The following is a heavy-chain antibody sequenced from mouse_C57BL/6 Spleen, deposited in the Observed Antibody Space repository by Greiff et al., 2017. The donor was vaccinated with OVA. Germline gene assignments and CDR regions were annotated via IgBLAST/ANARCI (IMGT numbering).Heavy chain of an antibody. J-gene: IGHJ4*01. V-gene: IGHV5-12*01. CDR2: ISNGGGST. CDR1: GFTFSDYY. CDR3: ARHWVDY. Sequence: EVKLMESGGGLVQPGGSLKLSCAASGFTFSDYYMYWVRQTPEKRLEWVAYISNGGGSTYYPDTVKGRFTISRDNAKNTLYLQMSRRKSEDTAMYYCARHWVDYWGQGTSVTVSS.